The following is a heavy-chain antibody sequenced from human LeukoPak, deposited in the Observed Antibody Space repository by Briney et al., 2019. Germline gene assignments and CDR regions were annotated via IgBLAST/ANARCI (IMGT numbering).Heavy chain of an antibody. Sequence: SETLSLTCTVSGGSISSLYWSWIRQPPGKGLEWIGHIYGSGSTNYNPSLKSRVTLSVDTSKNQFSLKLSSVTAAVSAVYYCAREATGETHHNWFDPWGQGTLVTVSS. D-gene: IGHD1-26*01. CDR2: IYGSGST. J-gene: IGHJ5*02. CDR3: AREATGETHHNWFDP. V-gene: IGHV4-59*01. CDR1: GGSISSLY.